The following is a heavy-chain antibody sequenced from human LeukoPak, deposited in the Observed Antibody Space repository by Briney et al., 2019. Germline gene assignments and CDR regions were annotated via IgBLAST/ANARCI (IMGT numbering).Heavy chain of an antibody. Sequence: SETLSLTCAVSGGSISSGGYSWSWIRQPPGKGLEWIGYIYHSGSTYYNPSLKSRVTISVDGSKNQFSLKLSSVTAADTAVYYCARAPGDCSGGSCYYYGMDVWGQGTTVTVSS. V-gene: IGHV4-30-2*01. CDR2: IYHSGST. CDR3: ARAPGDCSGGSCYYYGMDV. J-gene: IGHJ6*02. CDR1: GGSISSGGYS. D-gene: IGHD2-15*01.